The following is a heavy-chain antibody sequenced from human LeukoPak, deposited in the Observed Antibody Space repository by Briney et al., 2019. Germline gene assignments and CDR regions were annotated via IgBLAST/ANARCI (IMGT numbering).Heavy chain of an antibody. CDR1: GFTFSGYS. CDR3: TRGRPEHYYDY. CDR2: ISGSGSTI. V-gene: IGHV3-48*02. J-gene: IGHJ4*02. Sequence: GGSLRLSCVVSGFTFSGYSMNWVRQAPGKGLEWVSYISGSGSTIFYADSMKGRFTVSRDNAKNSLYLQMDSLRDGDTAVYYCTRGRPEHYYDYWGQGTRVTVSS.